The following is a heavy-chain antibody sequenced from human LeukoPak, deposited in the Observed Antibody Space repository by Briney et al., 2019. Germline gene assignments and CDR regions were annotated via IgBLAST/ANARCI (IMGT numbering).Heavy chain of an antibody. V-gene: IGHV3-48*03. CDR1: GFTFSSYE. Sequence: GGSLRLSCAASGFTFSSYEMNWVRQAPGKGLEWVSYISSSGSTIYYADSVKGRFTISRDNAKNSLYLQMNSLRAEDTAVYCCARDAPRAFQHWGQGTLVTVSS. CDR2: ISSSGSTI. CDR3: ARDAPRAFQH. J-gene: IGHJ1*01.